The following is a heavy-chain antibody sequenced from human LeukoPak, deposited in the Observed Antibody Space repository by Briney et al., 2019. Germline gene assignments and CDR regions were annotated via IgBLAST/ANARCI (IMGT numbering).Heavy chain of an antibody. CDR2: ISSSSSYI. CDR3: ARENYDFWSGYHQYYFDY. Sequence: GGSLRLSCAASGFTFSSYSMNWVRQAPGKGLEWVSSISSSSSYIYYADSVKGRFTISRDNAKNSLYLQMNSLRAEDTAVYYCARENYDFWSGYHQYYFDYWGQGTLVTVSS. V-gene: IGHV3-21*01. CDR1: GFTFSSYS. J-gene: IGHJ4*02. D-gene: IGHD3-3*01.